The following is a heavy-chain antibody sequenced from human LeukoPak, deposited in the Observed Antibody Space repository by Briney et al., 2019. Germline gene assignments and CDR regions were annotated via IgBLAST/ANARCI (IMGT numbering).Heavy chain of an antibody. J-gene: IGHJ6*03. D-gene: IGHD2-15*01. V-gene: IGHV3-74*01. CDR2: INTDGSST. CDR3: ARVATPNYMDV. CDR1: GFTFSSYW. Sequence: PGGSLRLSCAASGFTFSSYWMHWVRQAPGKGLVWVSRINTDGSSTSYADFVKGRFTISRDNAKNTLYLQMNSLRAEDTAVYYCARVATPNYMDVWGKGTTVTVSS.